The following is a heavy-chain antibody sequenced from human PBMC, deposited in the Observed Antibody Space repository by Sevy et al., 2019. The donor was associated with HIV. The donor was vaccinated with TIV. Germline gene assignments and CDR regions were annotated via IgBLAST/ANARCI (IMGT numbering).Heavy chain of an antibody. J-gene: IGHJ4*02. V-gene: IGHV3-9*01. CDR2: ISWNSGAI. CDR3: AKDRGYSYSSIDF. Sequence: GGSLRLSCAASEFIFDDYAMQWVRQVPGRGLQWVSGISWNSGAIDYADSVKGRFTMSRDNAKNSLYLQMNNLRLEDTALYYCAKDRGYSYSSIDFWGQGTLVTVSS. CDR1: EFIFDDYA. D-gene: IGHD5-18*01.